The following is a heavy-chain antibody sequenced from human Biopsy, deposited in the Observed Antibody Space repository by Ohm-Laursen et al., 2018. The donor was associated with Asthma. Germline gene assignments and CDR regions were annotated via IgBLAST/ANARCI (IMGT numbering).Heavy chain of an antibody. D-gene: IGHD7-27*01. Sequence: ASVKVSCKSSGFTFMGYHIFWMRQALGQGLEWMGRINPNGGGTHYAQKFQGRVTFTRDTSISTAYMDLSALTSDDTAVYFCARGQKSPGDRWFDPWGQGALVTVSS. J-gene: IGHJ5*02. CDR3: ARGQKSPGDRWFDP. CDR1: GFTFMGYH. CDR2: INPNGGGT. V-gene: IGHV1-2*06.